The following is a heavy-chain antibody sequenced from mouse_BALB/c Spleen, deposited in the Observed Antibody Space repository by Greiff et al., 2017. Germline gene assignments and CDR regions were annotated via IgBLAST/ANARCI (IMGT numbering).Heavy chain of an antibody. Sequence: QVQLQQSGAELVKPGASVKLSCKASGYTFTSYYMYWVKQRPGQGLEWIGEINPSNGGTNFNEKFKSKATLTVDKSSSTAYMQLSSLTSEDSAVYYATRDGSSLYWYFDVWGAGTTVTVSS. D-gene: IGHD1-1*01. CDR2: INPSNGGT. CDR3: TRDGSSLYWYFDV. V-gene: IGHV1S81*02. CDR1: GYTFTSYY. J-gene: IGHJ1*01.